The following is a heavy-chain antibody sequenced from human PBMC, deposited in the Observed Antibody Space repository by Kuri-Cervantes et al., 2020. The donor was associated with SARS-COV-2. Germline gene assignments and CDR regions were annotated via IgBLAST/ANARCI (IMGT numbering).Heavy chain of an antibody. J-gene: IGHJ4*02. Sequence: SVKVSCKASGGTLSSFAISWVRQAPGQGLEWMGGIIPVFGTARYPQRFQGRVTMTTDESTTTAYMELSSLRSEDTAVYYCARWGVVTNSFDYWAREPWSPSPQ. D-gene: IGHD2-21*02. CDR1: GGTLSSFA. V-gene: IGHV1-69*05. CDR2: IIPVFGTA. CDR3: ARWGVVTNSFDY.